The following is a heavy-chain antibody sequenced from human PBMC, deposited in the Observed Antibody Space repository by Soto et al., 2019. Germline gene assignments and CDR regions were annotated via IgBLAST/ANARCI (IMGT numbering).Heavy chain of an antibody. CDR1: GGSISSGDYY. D-gene: IGHD4-17*01. J-gene: IGHJ6*04. V-gene: IGHV4-31*03. Sequence: PSETLSLTCTVAGGSISSGDYYWSWISQHPGKGLEWSGYIYYSGSTYYNPSLKSRVTISVDTSKNQFSLKLSSVTAADTAVYYCARAVGDYVNYYYYCMYVWGRGTTCTVSS. CDR2: IYYSGST. CDR3: ARAVGDYVNYYYYCMYV.